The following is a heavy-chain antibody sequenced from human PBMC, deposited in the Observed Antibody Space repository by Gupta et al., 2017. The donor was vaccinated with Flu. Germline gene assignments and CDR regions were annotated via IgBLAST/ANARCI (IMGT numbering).Heavy chain of an antibody. D-gene: IGHD3-22*01. Sequence: EVQLLESGGGLVQPGGSLRLSCAASGFPFSSYAMSWVRPAPGKGLEWVSASRGSGGSTYYADSVKGRFTISRDNSKNTLYLQMNSLRAEDTAVYYCAKDGYYYDSSGYYYFDYWGQGTLVTVSS. CDR2: SRGSGGST. J-gene: IGHJ4*02. CDR1: GFPFSSYA. CDR3: AKDGYYYDSSGYYYFDY. V-gene: IGHV3-23*01.